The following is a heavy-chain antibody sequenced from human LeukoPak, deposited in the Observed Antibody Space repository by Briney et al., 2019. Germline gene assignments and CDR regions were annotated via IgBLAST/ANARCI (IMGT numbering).Heavy chain of an antibody. Sequence: GGSLRLSCAASGFTFSSYSMNWVRQAPGKGLEWVSSISSSSSYIYYADSVKGRFTISRDNAKNSLYLQMNSLRAEDTAVYYCARGSSVFGVAEYYYGMDVWGQGTTVTVSS. CDR2: ISSSSSYI. J-gene: IGHJ6*02. V-gene: IGHV3-21*01. CDR1: GFTFSSYS. CDR3: ARGSSVFGVAEYYYGMDV. D-gene: IGHD3-3*01.